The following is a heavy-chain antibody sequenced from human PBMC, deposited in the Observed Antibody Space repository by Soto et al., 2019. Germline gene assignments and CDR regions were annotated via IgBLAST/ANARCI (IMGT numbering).Heavy chain of an antibody. CDR1: GFTFSSYA. CDR2: ISGSGGTT. D-gene: IGHD6-13*01. Sequence: EVQLLESGGGLVQPGGSLRLSCTGSGFTFSSYAMNWVRQAPGKGLECVSTISGSGGTTYYADSVKGRFTISRDNSKNTHYLQMSSLRAEDTAVYYCAKNGRAAAMYNWFDPWGQGTLVTVSS. CDR3: AKNGRAAAMYNWFDP. J-gene: IGHJ5*02. V-gene: IGHV3-23*01.